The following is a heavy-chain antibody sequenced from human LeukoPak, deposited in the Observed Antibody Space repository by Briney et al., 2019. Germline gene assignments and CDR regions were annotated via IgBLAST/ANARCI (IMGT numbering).Heavy chain of an antibody. CDR3: ATVSGSYYWFDP. D-gene: IGHD1-26*01. V-gene: IGHV1-24*01. Sequence: ASVKVSCKVSGYTLTELSMHWVRQAPGKGLEGMGGFDPEDGETIYAQKFQGRVTMTEDTSTDTAYMELSSLRSEDTAVYYCATVSGSYYWFDPWGQGTLVTVSS. CDR2: FDPEDGET. CDR1: GYTLTELS. J-gene: IGHJ5*02.